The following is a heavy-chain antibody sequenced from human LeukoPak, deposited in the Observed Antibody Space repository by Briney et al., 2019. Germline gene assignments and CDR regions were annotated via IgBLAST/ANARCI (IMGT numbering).Heavy chain of an antibody. CDR3: ARDNDYYDSSGYYFP. J-gene: IGHJ5*02. Sequence: GGSLRLSCAASGFTFSSYAMSWVRQAPGKGLEWVSAISGSGGSTYYADSVKGRFTISRDNSKNTLYLQMNSLRAEDTAVYYCARDNDYYDSSGYYFPWGQGTLSPSPQ. V-gene: IGHV3-23*01. CDR1: GFTFSSYA. D-gene: IGHD3-22*01. CDR2: ISGSGGST.